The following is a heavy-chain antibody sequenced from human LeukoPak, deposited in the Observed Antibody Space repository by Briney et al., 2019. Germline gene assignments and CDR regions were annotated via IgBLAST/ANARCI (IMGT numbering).Heavy chain of an antibody. Sequence: PSETLSLTCTVSGGSISSSSYYWGWIRQPPGTGLEWIGSIYYSGSTYYNPSLKSRVTISVDTSKNQFSLKLSSVTAADTAVYFCASGIYDSSGYYLDYWGQGTLVTVSS. CDR2: IYYSGST. J-gene: IGHJ4*02. CDR1: GGSISSSSYY. D-gene: IGHD3-22*01. V-gene: IGHV4-39*01. CDR3: ASGIYDSSGYYLDY.